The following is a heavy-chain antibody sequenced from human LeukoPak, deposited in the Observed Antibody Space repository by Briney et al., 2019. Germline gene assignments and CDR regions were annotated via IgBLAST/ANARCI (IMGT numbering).Heavy chain of an antibody. D-gene: IGHD6-19*01. Sequence: ASVTVSCKASGYTFTGYYMHWVRQAPGQGLEWMGWIHPNSGGTNYAQKFQGRVTMTRDTSISTAYMELSRLRSDDTAVYYCARDTPSQRAVAATKGVIDYWGQGTLVTVSS. CDR2: IHPNSGGT. CDR1: GYTFTGYY. J-gene: IGHJ4*02. V-gene: IGHV1-2*02. CDR3: ARDTPSQRAVAATKGVIDY.